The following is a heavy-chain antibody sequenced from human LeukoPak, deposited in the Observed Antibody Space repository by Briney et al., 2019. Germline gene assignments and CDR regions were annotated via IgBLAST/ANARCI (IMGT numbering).Heavy chain of an antibody. V-gene: IGHV3-21*01. J-gene: IGHJ4*02. D-gene: IGHD1-1*01. CDR1: GFTFSRYS. CDR2: IGGSSSSI. Sequence: LRLSCAASGFTFSRYSMNWVRQAPGKGLEGVSSIGGSSSSIYYAGSVRGRFTISRDNAKNSLYLQMNSLRAEDTAVYYCAREELESFDYWGQGTLVTVSS. CDR3: AREELESFDY.